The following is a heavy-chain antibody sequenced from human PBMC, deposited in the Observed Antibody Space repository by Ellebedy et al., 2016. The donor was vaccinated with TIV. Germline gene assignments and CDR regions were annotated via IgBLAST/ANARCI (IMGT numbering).Heavy chain of an antibody. CDR1: GFTVSSNY. Sequence: GESLKISCAASGFTVSSNYMSWVRRAPGQGLGWVSVIYGGGNTDYAEHVEGRFTISRDNSKNTVYLQMNSMRAEDTAVYYCARARGWYGSDGMDVWGEGTTVTASS. CDR3: ARARGWYGSDGMDV. V-gene: IGHV3-53*01. D-gene: IGHD6-19*01. J-gene: IGHJ6*04. CDR2: IYGGGNT.